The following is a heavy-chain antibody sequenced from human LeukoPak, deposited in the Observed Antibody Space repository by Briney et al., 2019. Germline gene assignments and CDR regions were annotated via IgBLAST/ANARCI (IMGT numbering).Heavy chain of an antibody. D-gene: IGHD6-13*01. V-gene: IGHV4-34*01. CDR3: ARPRRPYSSSCCFDY. J-gene: IGHJ4*02. CDR2: INHSGST. CDR1: GGSFSGYY. Sequence: TSETLSLTCAVYGGSFSGYYWSWIRQPPGKGLEWIGEINHSGSTNYNPSLKSRVTISVDTSKNQFSLKLSSVTAADTAVYYCARPRRPYSSSCCFDYWGQGTLVTVSS.